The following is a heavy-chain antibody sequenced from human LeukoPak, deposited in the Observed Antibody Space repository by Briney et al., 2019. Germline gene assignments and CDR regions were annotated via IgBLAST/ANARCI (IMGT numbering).Heavy chain of an antibody. CDR3: ARGRYGGDSGDYMDV. J-gene: IGHJ6*03. CDR1: GFTFSSYA. Sequence: GGSLRLSCAASGFTFSSYAMHWVRQAPGEGLEWVAFIRYDGSNKYYADSVKGRFTISRDNAKNSLYLQMNSLRAEDTAVYYCARGRYGGDSGDYMDVWGKGTTVTVSS. V-gene: IGHV3-30*02. D-gene: IGHD4-23*01. CDR2: IRYDGSNK.